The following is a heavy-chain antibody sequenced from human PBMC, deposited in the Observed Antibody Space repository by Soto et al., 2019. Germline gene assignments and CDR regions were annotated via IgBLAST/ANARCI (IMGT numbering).Heavy chain of an antibody. V-gene: IGHV5-51*01. D-gene: IGHD3-9*01. Sequence: GESLKISCKGSGYSFTSYWIGWVRQMPGKGLEWMGIIYPGDSDTRYSPSFQGQVTISADKSISTAYLQWSSLKASDTAMYYCARHSYGAGYNGEFDYWGQGTLVTVSS. J-gene: IGHJ4*02. CDR2: IYPGDSDT. CDR1: GYSFTSYW. CDR3: ARHSYGAGYNGEFDY.